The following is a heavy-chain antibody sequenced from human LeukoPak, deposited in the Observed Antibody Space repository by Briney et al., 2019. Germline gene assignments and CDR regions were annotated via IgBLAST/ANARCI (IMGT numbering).Heavy chain of an antibody. CDR3: AVVLTAA. D-gene: IGHD2-21*02. V-gene: IGHV1-2*02. Sequence: GASVNVSCKASGYTFTGHYLHWVRQAPGQGLEWMGWINLNSGGTNYAQKFQGRVTMTRDSSISTAYMELSRLRSDDTAVYYCAVVLTAAWGQGTLVTVSS. CDR2: INLNSGGT. CDR1: GYTFTGHY. J-gene: IGHJ5*02.